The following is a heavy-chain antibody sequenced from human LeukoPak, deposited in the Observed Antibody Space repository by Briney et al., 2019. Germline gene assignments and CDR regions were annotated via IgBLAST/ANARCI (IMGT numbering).Heavy chain of an antibody. V-gene: IGHV4-59*01. CDR1: GGSISSYY. D-gene: IGHD3-10*01. CDR3: ARGAVGGWVPPYYYYYGMDV. J-gene: IGHJ6*02. Sequence: SETLSLTCTVSGGSISSYYWSWIRQPPGKGLEWIGYIYYSGSTNYNPSLTSRVTISVDTSKNQFSLKLSSVTAADTAVYYCARGAVGGWVPPYYYYYGMDVWGQGTTVTVSS. CDR2: IYYSGST.